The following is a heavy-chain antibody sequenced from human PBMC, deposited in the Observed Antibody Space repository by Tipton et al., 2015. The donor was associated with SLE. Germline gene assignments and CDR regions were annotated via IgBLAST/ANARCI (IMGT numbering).Heavy chain of an antibody. V-gene: IGHV3-9*01. Sequence: RSLRLSCAASGFTFDGHAMHWVRQAPGKGLEWIAGLTWDSTGSGYVDSVKGRFTISRDNAKNSLYLQMNSLRVEDTAIYYCARDMWAIESWGQGTLVTVSS. D-gene: IGHD1-26*01. CDR1: GFTFDGHA. J-gene: IGHJ4*02. CDR2: LTWDSTGS. CDR3: ARDMWAIES.